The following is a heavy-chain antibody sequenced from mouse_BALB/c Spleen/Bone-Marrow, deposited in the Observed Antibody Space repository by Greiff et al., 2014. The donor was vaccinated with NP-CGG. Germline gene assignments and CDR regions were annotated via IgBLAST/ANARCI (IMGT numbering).Heavy chain of an antibody. CDR3: ARCGRYYVDY. Sequence: TNYLIEWVKQRPGQGLEWIGVINPGSGGANYNEKFKGKATLTADKSSSTAYMQLSSLTSDDSAVYFGARCGRYYVDYGGQGNTLTGSS. CDR1: TNYL. J-gene: IGHJ2*01. V-gene: IGHV1-54*01. CDR2: INPGSGGA.